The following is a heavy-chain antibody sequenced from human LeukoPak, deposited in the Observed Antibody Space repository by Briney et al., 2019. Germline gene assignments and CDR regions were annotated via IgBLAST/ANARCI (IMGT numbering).Heavy chain of an antibody. V-gene: IGHV1-24*01. D-gene: IGHD3-3*01. CDR2: FDPEDGET. CDR1: GYTLTELS. CDR3: ARYLKEWLSETYYFDY. Sequence: GASVKVSCKVSGYTLTELSMHWVRQAPGKGLEWMGGFDPEDGETIYAQKFQGRVTMTEDTSTDTAYMELSSLRSEDTAVYYCARYLKEWLSETYYFDYWGQGTLVTVSS. J-gene: IGHJ4*02.